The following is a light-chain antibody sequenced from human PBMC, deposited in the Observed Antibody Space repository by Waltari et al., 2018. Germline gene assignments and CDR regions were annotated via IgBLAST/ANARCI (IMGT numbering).Light chain of an antibody. V-gene: IGLV1-51*01. CDR2: GIS. Sequence: QSALNQEASVSGTVGQKVTLSCTGNNNNIGTYGVGWYQQISHGPPKSVMFGISLPSGIPDRFSGSKSGTTATLGITGLQTGDEACYYCGTWDHSLHGVVFGGGTELTVL. CDR1: NNNIGTYG. CDR3: GTWDHSLHGVV. J-gene: IGLJ2*01.